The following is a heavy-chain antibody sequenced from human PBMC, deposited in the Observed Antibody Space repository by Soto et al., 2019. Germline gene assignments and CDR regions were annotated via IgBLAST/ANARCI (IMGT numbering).Heavy chain of an antibody. CDR1: GYTFSNYD. Sequence: QVQLVQYGAELKKPGASVKVSCKASGYTFSNYDMNWVRQATGQGPEWIGWVNPNNGDTGYAQKFQGRVTLTTDISTTTAYMELTSLRSEDTDIYYCAKVSRKGSAIDFDYWGQGTLITVSS. CDR3: AKVSRKGSAIDFDY. CDR2: VNPNNGDT. V-gene: IGHV1-8*01. J-gene: IGHJ4*02. D-gene: IGHD3-10*01.